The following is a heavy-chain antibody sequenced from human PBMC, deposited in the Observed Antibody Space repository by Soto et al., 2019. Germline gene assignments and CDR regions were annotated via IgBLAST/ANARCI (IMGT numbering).Heavy chain of an antibody. CDR3: VRGTPTPGLDI. D-gene: IGHD1-7*01. J-gene: IGHJ6*02. CDR2: IGSSGVTTTI. CDR1: GFTFSNYA. Sequence: GGSLRLSCAVSGFTFSNYAMTWVRQAPGKGLEWVSAIGSSGVTTTIYYVDSVRGRFSTSRDSTRNSLYLNMDSLRVEDTATYYCVRGTPTPGLDIWGRGTTVTVSS. V-gene: IGHV3-23*01.